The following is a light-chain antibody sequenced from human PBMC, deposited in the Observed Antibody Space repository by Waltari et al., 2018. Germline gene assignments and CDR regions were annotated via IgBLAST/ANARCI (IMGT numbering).Light chain of an antibody. CDR2: DVA. Sequence: QSALPQPASVSGSPGQPVPISCTGTASDIGAYAFVSWYQQLPGKAPKLLIYDVAKRPSGVSSRFSASKSGNTAFLTIYGLQAEDEADYYCCSYAGSNTYVFGSETQVTVL. CDR1: ASDIGAYAF. J-gene: IGLJ1*01. V-gene: IGLV2-23*02. CDR3: CSYAGSNTYV.